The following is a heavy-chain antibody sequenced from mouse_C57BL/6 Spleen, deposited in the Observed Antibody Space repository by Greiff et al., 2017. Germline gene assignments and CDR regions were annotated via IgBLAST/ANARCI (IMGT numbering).Heavy chain of an antibody. CDR3: ARTPLYYYGSKDWYFDV. CDR1: GYTFTSYW. J-gene: IGHJ1*03. V-gene: IGHV1-69*01. D-gene: IGHD1-1*01. Sequence: QVQLQQPGAELVMPGASVKLSCKASGYTFTSYWMHWVKQRPGQGLEWIGEIDPSDSYTNYNQKFKGKSTLTVDKSSSTAYMQLSSLTSEDSAVYYCARTPLYYYGSKDWYFDVWGTGTTGTVSS. CDR2: IDPSDSYT.